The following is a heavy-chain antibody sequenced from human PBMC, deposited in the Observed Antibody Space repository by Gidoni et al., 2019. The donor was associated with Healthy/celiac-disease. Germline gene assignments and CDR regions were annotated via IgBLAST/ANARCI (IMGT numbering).Heavy chain of an antibody. CDR3: AKPHYGDYVLIGYFDY. CDR2: ISGSGGST. Sequence: EVQLLESGGGLVQPGGSLRLSCAASGFTFSSYAFSWVRQAPGKGLEWCSAISGSGGSTYYADSVKGRFTISRDNSKNTLYLQMNSLRAEDTAVYYCAKPHYGDYVLIGYFDYWGQGTLVTVSS. CDR1: GFTFSSYA. J-gene: IGHJ4*02. D-gene: IGHD4-17*01. V-gene: IGHV3-23*01.